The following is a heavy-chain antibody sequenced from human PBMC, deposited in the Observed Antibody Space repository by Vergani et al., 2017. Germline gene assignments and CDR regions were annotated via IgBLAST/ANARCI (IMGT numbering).Heavy chain of an antibody. CDR2: INHSGST. CDR1: GGSFSGYY. V-gene: IGHV4-34*01. D-gene: IGHD5-12*01. J-gene: IGHJ4*02. CDR3: ARATQMGAVATIYYFDY. Sequence: QVQLQQWGAGLLKPSETLSLTCAVYGGSFSGYYWSWIRQPPGKGLEWIGEINHSGSTNYNPSLKSRVTISVDTSKNQFSLKLSSVTAADTAVYYCARATQMGAVATIYYFDYWGQGTLVTVSS.